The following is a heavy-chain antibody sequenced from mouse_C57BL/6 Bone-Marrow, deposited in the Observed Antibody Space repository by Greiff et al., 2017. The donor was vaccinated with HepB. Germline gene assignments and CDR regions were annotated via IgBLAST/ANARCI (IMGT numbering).Heavy chain of an antibody. J-gene: IGHJ1*03. CDR1: GYTFTSYG. Sequence: QVQLQQSGAELARPGASVKLSCKASGYTFTSYGISWVKQRTGQGLEWIGEIYPRSGNTYYNEKFKGKATLTADKSSSTAYMELRSLTSEDSAVYFCARFRLWLRRWYFDVWGTGTTVTVSS. CDR3: ARFRLWLRRWYFDV. CDR2: IYPRSGNT. V-gene: IGHV1-81*01. D-gene: IGHD2-2*01.